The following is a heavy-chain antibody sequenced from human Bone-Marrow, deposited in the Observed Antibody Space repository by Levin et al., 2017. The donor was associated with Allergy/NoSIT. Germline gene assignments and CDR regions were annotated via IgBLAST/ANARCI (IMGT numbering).Heavy chain of an antibody. D-gene: IGHD4-11*01. CDR2: IFHTGYT. Sequence: SETLSLTCEVSGYSISSANWWAWIRQPPGKALEWLGYIFHTGYTDSNPSLKSRVTMSVDTSKNQFSLRLSSVTAVDTAVYYCARTMSSNYPDSFDIWGQGTMVTVSS. CDR3: ARTMSSNYPDSFDI. J-gene: IGHJ3*02. V-gene: IGHV4-28*01. CDR1: GYSISSANW.